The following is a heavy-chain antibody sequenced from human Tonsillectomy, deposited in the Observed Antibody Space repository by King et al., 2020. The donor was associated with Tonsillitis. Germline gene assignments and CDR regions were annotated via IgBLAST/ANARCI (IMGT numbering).Heavy chain of an antibody. J-gene: IGHJ4*02. CDR2: IYYSGST. D-gene: IGHD4-17*01. CDR3: ARLGGVRDSDYGGGFDY. CDR1: GDSISSSTYY. Sequence: QLQESGPGLVKPSETLSLACTVSGDSISSSTYYWGWIRQPPGKGLEWIGRIYYSGSTYYNPSLKSRVTISVDTSKNQFPLKLSSVTAADTAVYYCARLGGVRDSDYGGGFDYWGQGTLVTVSS. V-gene: IGHV4-39*01.